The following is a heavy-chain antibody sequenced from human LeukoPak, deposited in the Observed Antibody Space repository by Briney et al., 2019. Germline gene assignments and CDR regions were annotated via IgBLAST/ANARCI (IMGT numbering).Heavy chain of an antibody. Sequence: PSETLSLTCTVSGGSISGYSWSWIRQSAAKGLEWIGRVYTSGNTNYNPSFKSRVTMSIDTSKKQFSPKLYSVTAADTAVYYCARDNPAGPWGQGTLVTVSS. CDR1: GGSISGYS. D-gene: IGHD1-14*01. CDR2: VYTSGNT. J-gene: IGHJ5*02. CDR3: ARDNPAGP. V-gene: IGHV4-4*07.